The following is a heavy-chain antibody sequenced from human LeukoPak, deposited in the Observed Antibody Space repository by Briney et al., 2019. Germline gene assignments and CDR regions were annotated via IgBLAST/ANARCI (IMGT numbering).Heavy chain of an antibody. D-gene: IGHD1-1*01. CDR3: VRGNLYWSDVGDY. J-gene: IGHJ4*02. CDR1: ELTFSHFW. V-gene: IGHV3-7*03. Sequence: GGSLRLSCAASELTFSHFWMNWVRQAPGKGLEWVANIKQDGSKIHYADSVEGRFTISRDNAKNSLYLQMNSLRAEDTAVHYCVRGNLYWSDVGDYWGQGVLVTVSS. CDR2: IKQDGSKI.